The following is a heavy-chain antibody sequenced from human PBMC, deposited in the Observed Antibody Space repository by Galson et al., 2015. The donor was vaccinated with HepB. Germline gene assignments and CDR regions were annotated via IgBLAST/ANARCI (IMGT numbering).Heavy chain of an antibody. D-gene: IGHD1-26*01. J-gene: IGHJ4*02. CDR1: GFTFSSYG. CDR3: AKDRISSGSYFDY. CDR2: ISYDGSNK. Sequence: SLRLSCAASGFTFSSYGMHWVRQAPGKGLEWVAVISYDGSNKYYADSVKGRFTISRDNSKNTLYLQMNSLRAEDTAVYYCAKDRISSGSYFDYWGQGTLVTVSS. V-gene: IGHV3-30*18.